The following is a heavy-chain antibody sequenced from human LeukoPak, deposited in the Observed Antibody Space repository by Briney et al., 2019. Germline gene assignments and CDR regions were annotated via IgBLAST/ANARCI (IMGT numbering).Heavy chain of an antibody. CDR3: ANEEDLSWFDP. J-gene: IGHJ5*02. Sequence: GGSLRLSCAASGFTFSSYAMSWVRQAPGKGLERVSAISGSGGSTYYADSVKRRFTISRDNSKNTLYLQMNSLRAEDTAVYYCANEEDLSWFDPWGQGTLVTVSS. V-gene: IGHV3-23*01. CDR2: ISGSGGST. CDR1: GFTFSSYA.